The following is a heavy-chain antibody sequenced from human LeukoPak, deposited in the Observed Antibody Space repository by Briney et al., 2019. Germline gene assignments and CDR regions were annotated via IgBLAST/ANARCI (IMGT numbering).Heavy chain of an antibody. J-gene: IGHJ4*02. V-gene: IGHV3-30*02. D-gene: IGHD3-3*01. CDR3: ARVDELDDFWDGYDYFDY. Sequence: SGGSLRLSCAASGFTFSSYGMHWVRQAPGKGLEWVAFIRYDGSNKYYADSVKGRFTISRDNSKNTLYLQMNSLRAEDTAVYYCARVDELDDFWDGYDYFDYWGQGTLVTVSS. CDR2: IRYDGSNK. CDR1: GFTFSSYG.